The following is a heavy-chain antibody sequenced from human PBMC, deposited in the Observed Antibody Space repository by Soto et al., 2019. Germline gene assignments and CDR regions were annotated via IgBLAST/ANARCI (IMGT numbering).Heavy chain of an antibody. Sequence: EVQLLESGGGLVQPGGSLRLSCAGSEFTFSSYAMSWVRQAPGKGLEWVSAISGSGGSTYYADSVKGRFTISRDNSKNTLSLQMNSLRAEDTAVYYCAKDRFRDYYDTSASWFDPWGQGTLVTVSS. CDR1: EFTFSSYA. D-gene: IGHD3-22*01. CDR2: ISGSGGST. CDR3: AKDRFRDYYDTSASWFDP. V-gene: IGHV3-23*01. J-gene: IGHJ5*02.